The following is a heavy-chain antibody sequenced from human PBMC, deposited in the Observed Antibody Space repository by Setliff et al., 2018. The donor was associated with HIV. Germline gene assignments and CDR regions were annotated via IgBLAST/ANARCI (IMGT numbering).Heavy chain of an antibody. CDR3: TRSNFDVFNRNWFDP. V-gene: IGHV1-2*06. CDR2: INSKSGFT. CDR1: GYVFSDFY. Sequence: ASVKVSCKASGYVFSDFYIHWIRQAPGQGLEWVGRINSKSGFTYIAQKFRDRVTMTRDTLKGTVYMEVSSLTPDDTAVYYCTRSNFDVFNRNWFDPWGQGTLVTVSS. J-gene: IGHJ5*02. D-gene: IGHD3-10*02.